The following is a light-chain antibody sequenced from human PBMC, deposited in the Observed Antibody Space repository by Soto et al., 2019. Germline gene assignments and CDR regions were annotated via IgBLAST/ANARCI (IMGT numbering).Light chain of an antibody. Sequence: QSVLTQPPSVSVAPGQKVTISCSGSSSNIGSDYVSWYQQLPGAAPKLLIHENYKRASGIPDRFSGSKSGTSATLGITGLQTGDEADYYCAAWDKSLTGGVFGGGTKVTVL. CDR3: AAWDKSLTGGV. J-gene: IGLJ2*01. CDR1: SSNIGSDY. V-gene: IGLV1-51*02. CDR2: ENY.